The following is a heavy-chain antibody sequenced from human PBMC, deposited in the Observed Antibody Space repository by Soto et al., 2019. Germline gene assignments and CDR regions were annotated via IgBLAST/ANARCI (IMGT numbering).Heavy chain of an antibody. Sequence: GESLKISCKGSGYSFTSYWISWVRQMPGKGLEWMGRIDPSDSYTNYSPSFQGHVTISADKSISTAYLQWSSLKASDTAMYYCARRRIAARPIYYYYGMDVGGQGTTVTVSS. J-gene: IGHJ6*02. CDR3: ARRRIAARPIYYYYGMDV. CDR1: GYSFTSYW. D-gene: IGHD6-6*01. V-gene: IGHV5-10-1*01. CDR2: IDPSDSYT.